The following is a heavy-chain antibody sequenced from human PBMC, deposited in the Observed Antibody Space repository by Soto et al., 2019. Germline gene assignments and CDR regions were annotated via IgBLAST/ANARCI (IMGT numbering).Heavy chain of an antibody. CDR2: IYYSGST. Sequence: NPSETLSLTCTVSGGFSSSYYWSWIRQPPGKGLELIGYIYYSGSTKYNPSLKSRVTISIDTSKNQFSLKLSSVTAADTAVYYCARGGYGMDVWGQGTTVTVSS. V-gene: IGHV4-59*01. J-gene: IGHJ6*02. CDR3: ARGGYGMDV. CDR1: GGFSSSYY.